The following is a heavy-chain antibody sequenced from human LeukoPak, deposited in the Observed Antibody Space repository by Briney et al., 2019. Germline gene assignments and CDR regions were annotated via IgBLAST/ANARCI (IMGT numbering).Heavy chain of an antibody. J-gene: IGHJ6*03. Sequence: GASVKVSCKASGYTFTSYGISWVRQAPGQGLEWMGWISAYNGNTNYAQKLQGRVTMTTDTSTSTAYMELRSLRSDDTAVYYCARDPGDPENYYYMDVWGKGTTVTVSS. V-gene: IGHV1-18*01. CDR2: ISAYNGNT. D-gene: IGHD1-1*01. CDR3: ARDPGDPENYYYMDV. CDR1: GYTFTSYG.